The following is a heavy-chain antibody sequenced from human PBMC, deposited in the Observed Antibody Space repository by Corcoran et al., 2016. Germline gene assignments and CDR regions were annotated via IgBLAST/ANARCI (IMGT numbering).Heavy chain of an antibody. Sequence: EVQLVESGGEVDKPGEYLSISCADLGFAFDHYWMHAVRQDTGKGMEWVANIKGGENEKYYVDSVKGRNTIARYNAKNLVFLQMNSLRAEDMAVYYWARSSWNDYWGQGTLVTGSS. J-gene: IGHJ4*02. CDR3: ARSSWNDY. D-gene: IGHD6-13*01. CDR1: GFAFDHYW. CDR2: IKGGENEK. V-gene: IGHV3-7*01.